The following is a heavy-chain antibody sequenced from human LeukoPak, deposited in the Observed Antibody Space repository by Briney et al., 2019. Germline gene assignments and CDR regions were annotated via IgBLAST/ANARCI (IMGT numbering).Heavy chain of an antibody. CDR3: TRNSGWYGLS. V-gene: IGHV3-23*01. Sequence: GGSLRLSCAASGFTFSNAWMSWVRQAPGKGLEWVSSIDYDGGSGHYADSVKGRFTISRDNSNNTLFLHLNSLRGEDTAVYYCTRNSGWYGLSWGQGTLVTVSS. CDR2: IDYDGGSG. CDR1: GFTFSNAW. D-gene: IGHD6-19*01. J-gene: IGHJ1*01.